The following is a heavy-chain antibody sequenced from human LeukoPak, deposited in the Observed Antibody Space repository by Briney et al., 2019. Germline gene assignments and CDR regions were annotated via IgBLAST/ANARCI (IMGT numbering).Heavy chain of an antibody. CDR3: ARSPRGFGELES. Sequence: SETLSLTCTVSGGSISSYYWSWIRQPPGKGLEWIGSIYHSGSTNYNPSLKSRVTISVDKSKNQFSLKLSSVTAADTAVYYCARSPRGFGELESWGQGTLVTVSS. J-gene: IGHJ4*02. D-gene: IGHD3-10*01. V-gene: IGHV4-59*12. CDR1: GGSISSYY. CDR2: IYHSGST.